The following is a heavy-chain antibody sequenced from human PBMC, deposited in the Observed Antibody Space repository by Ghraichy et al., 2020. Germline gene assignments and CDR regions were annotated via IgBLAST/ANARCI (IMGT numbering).Heavy chain of an antibody. D-gene: IGHD2-21*02. CDR3: ARRVGLAYCGGDCYDTPKGAPLPGYFDL. CDR2: IYYSGST. CDR1: GVSISSSSYY. Sequence: SETLSLTCTVSGVSISSSSYYWGWIRQPPGKGLEWIGSIYYSGSTYYNPSLKSRVTITVDTSKNQFSLKLSSVTAADTAVYYCARRVGLAYCGGDCYDTPKGAPLPGYFDLWGRGTPCTVSS. J-gene: IGHJ2*01. V-gene: IGHV4-39*01.